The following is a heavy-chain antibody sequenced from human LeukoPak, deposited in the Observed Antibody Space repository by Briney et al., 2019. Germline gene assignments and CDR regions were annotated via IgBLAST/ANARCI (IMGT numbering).Heavy chain of an antibody. J-gene: IGHJ5*02. V-gene: IGHV4-30-2*01. CDR2: IYHSGST. CDR1: GGSISSGGYS. Sequence: SETLSLTCAVSGGSISSGGYSWSWIRQPPGKGLEWIGYIYHSGSTYYNPSLKSRVTISVDRSKNQFSLKLSSVTAADTAVYYCARDGDIAVASTGFDPWGQGTLVTVSS. CDR3: ARDGDIAVASTGFDP. D-gene: IGHD6-19*01.